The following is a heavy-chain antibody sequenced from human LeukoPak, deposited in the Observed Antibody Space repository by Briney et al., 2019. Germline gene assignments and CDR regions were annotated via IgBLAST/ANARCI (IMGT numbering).Heavy chain of an antibody. V-gene: IGHV4-59*01. CDR2: IYYSGST. Sequence: KPSETLSLTCTVSGGSISSYYWSWIRQPPGKGLEWIGYIYYSGSTNYNPSLKSRVTISVDTSKNQFSLKLSSVTAADTAVYYRARDYGSGSFPDAFDIWGQGTMVTVSS. CDR3: ARDYGSGSFPDAFDI. J-gene: IGHJ3*02. D-gene: IGHD3-10*01. CDR1: GGSISSYY.